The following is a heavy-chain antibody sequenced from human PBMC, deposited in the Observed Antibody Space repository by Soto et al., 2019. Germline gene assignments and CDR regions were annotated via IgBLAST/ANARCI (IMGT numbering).Heavy chain of an antibody. V-gene: IGHV3-30*18. CDR3: AKDFSHYFDY. CDR2: ISYDGSNK. J-gene: IGHJ4*02. CDR1: GFTFSSYG. Sequence: QVQLVESGGGVVQPGRSLGLSCAASGFTFSSYGMHWVRQAPGKGLEWVAVISYDGSNKYYADSVKGRFTISRDNSKNTLYLQMNSLRAEDTAVYYCAKDFSHYFDYWGQGTLVTVSS.